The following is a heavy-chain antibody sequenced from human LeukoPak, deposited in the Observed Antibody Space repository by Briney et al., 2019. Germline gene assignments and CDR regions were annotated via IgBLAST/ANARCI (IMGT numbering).Heavy chain of an antibody. Sequence: PSETLSLTCAVYGGSFSSYYWSWIRQPAGKGLEWIGRIYTSGSTNYNPSLKSRVTMSVDTSKNQFSLKLSSVTAADTAVYYCARDKRAAAGISAFDIWGQGTMVTVSS. J-gene: IGHJ3*02. CDR2: IYTSGST. CDR1: GGSFSSYY. V-gene: IGHV4-4*07. CDR3: ARDKRAAAGISAFDI. D-gene: IGHD6-13*01.